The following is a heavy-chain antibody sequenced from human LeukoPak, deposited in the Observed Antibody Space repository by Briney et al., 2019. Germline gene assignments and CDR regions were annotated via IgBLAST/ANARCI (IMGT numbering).Heavy chain of an antibody. D-gene: IGHD1-26*01. Sequence: ASVTVSCKTSGYTFSDYYTHWVRQAPGQGLEWMGWINPNSAATNYARRFQGRVTMTRDTSISTAYMELSRLTSDDTAVYYCARIRGGNNYHFDFWGQGTLVTVSS. CDR2: INPNSAAT. CDR1: GYTFSDYY. CDR3: ARIRGGNNYHFDF. V-gene: IGHV1-2*02. J-gene: IGHJ4*02.